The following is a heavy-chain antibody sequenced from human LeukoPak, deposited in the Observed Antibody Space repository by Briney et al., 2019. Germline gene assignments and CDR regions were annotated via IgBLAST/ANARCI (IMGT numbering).Heavy chain of an antibody. CDR3: AKGLALPRPHYFDY. J-gene: IGHJ4*02. D-gene: IGHD6-13*01. V-gene: IGHV3-23*01. CDR1: GFTFSSYT. Sequence: PGGSLRLSCAASGFTFSSYTMSWVRQAPGKGLEWVSTITTSDGNTYYADSVKGRFTVSRDNSKNTLFLQMNSLRAEDTAVYYCAKGLALPRPHYFDYWGQGILVTVSS. CDR2: ITTSDGNT.